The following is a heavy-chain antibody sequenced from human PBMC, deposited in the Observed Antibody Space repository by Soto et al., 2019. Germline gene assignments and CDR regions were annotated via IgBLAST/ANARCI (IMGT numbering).Heavy chain of an antibody. V-gene: IGHV4-31*03. CDR1: GGSIRSGGYN. D-gene: IGHD7-27*01. J-gene: IGHJ1*01. CDR2: IFHTGNT. CDR3: ARDLGKLITPEQ. Sequence: SETLSLTCTVSGGSIRSGGYNWSWIRQLPGKGLEWIGYIFHTGNTYYNPSLKSRVTISVDTSQNQFSLRLSSVTAADTALYYCARDLGKLITPEQWGQGVLVTVSS.